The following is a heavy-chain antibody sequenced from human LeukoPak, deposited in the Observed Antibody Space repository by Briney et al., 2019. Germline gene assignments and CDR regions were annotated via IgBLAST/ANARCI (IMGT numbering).Heavy chain of an antibody. D-gene: IGHD4-17*01. V-gene: IGHV3-7*01. Sequence: GGSLRLSCAASGFTYSLFWMSWVRQAPGKGLEWVANIKQDGSEKYYVDSVEGRFTISRDNAERSLCLQMNSLRAEDTAVYYCARGFASGDYGADWGQGTLVTVSS. CDR1: GFTYSLFW. CDR3: ARGFASGDYGAD. J-gene: IGHJ1*01. CDR2: IKQDGSEK.